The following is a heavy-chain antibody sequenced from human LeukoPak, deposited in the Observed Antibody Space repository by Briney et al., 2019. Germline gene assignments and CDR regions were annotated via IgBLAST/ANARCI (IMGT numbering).Heavy chain of an antibody. CDR3: ARVHCSSTSCYGDDAFDI. V-gene: IGHV4-39*07. Sequence: SETLSLTCTVSGGSISSSSYYWGWIRQPPGKGLEWIGSINYSGSTNYNPSLKSRVTISVDTSKNQFSLKLSSVTAADTAVYYCARVHCSSTSCYGDDAFDIWGQGTMVTVSS. CDR1: GGSISSSSYY. CDR2: INYSGST. D-gene: IGHD2-2*01. J-gene: IGHJ3*02.